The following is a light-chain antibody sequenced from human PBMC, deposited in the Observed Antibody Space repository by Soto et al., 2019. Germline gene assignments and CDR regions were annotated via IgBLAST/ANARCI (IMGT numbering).Light chain of an antibody. J-gene: IGLJ2*01. V-gene: IGLV4-60*02. CDR1: SGHSSYI. CDR2: LEGSGIY. Sequence: QSVLTQSSSASASLGSSVKVTCTLSSGHSSYIIAWHQQQPGKAPRYLMKLEGSGIYKKGSGVPDRFSGSSSGADRYLTIAHLPFEDEADYYCETSDTNTRVFGGGTKLTVL. CDR3: ETSDTNTRV.